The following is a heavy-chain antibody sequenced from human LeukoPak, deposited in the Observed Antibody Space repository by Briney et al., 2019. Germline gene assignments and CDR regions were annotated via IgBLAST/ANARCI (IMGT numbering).Heavy chain of an antibody. CDR1: GFTFNSYG. Sequence: GGSLRLSCAASGFTFNSYGMHWVRQAPGKGLEWVSFIRYDGSNKYYADSVKGRFTISRDNSKNTLYLQMNSLRAEDTAVYYCAKDQWQYYGSGSPMDVWGKGTTVTVSS. CDR2: IRYDGSNK. V-gene: IGHV3-30*02. CDR3: AKDQWQYYGSGSPMDV. D-gene: IGHD3-10*01. J-gene: IGHJ6*03.